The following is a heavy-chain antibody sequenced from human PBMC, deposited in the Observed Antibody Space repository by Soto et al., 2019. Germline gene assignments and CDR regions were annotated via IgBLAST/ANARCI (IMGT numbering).Heavy chain of an antibody. Sequence: ESGGGVVQPGRSLRLSCAASGFTFSSYGMHWVRQAPGKGLEWVAVIWYDGSNKYYADSVKGRFTISRDNSKNTLYLQMNRLRAEDTAVYYCARDPGGGYDFWSGGSYGMDVWGQGTTVTVSS. CDR1: GFTFSSYG. CDR2: IWYDGSNK. D-gene: IGHD3-3*01. V-gene: IGHV3-33*01. CDR3: ARDPGGGYDFWSGGSYGMDV. J-gene: IGHJ6*02.